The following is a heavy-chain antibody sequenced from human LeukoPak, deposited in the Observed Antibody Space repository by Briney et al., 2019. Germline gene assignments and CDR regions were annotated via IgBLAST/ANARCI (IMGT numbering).Heavy chain of an antibody. D-gene: IGHD2-15*01. Sequence: GRSLRLSCAASGFTFSTYGMHWVRQVAGKELEWWTLLWYAGSNKYYADSVKGRFIISRDNSKDTLYLQMNSLRAEDTAVYYCARGYCSGGSCYPGYFDYWGQGTLVTVSS. CDR3: ARGYCSGGSCYPGYFDY. J-gene: IGHJ4*02. CDR1: GFTFSTYG. V-gene: IGHV3-33*01. CDR2: LWYAGSNK.